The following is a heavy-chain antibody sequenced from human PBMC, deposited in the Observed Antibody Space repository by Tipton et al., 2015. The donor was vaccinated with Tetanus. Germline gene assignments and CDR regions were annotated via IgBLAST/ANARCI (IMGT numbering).Heavy chain of an antibody. V-gene: IGHV3-15*07. CDR3: TPPGIVGSGHRVDY. CDR2: IKNKADGGTT. Sequence: SLRLSCTTSGLFFKNAWMNWVRQAPGKGLEWVGRIKNKADGGTTDYSARVKDRFSISRDDSKDTLFLQMNSLKTGDTAVYYCTPPGIVGSGHRVDYGGRGPLVVVSS. D-gene: IGHD1-26*01. CDR1: GLFFKNAW. J-gene: IGHJ4*02.